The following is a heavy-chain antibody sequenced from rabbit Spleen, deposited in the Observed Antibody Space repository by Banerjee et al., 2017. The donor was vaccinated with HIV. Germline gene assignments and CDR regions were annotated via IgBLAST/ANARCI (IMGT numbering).Heavy chain of an antibody. D-gene: IGHD1-1*01. J-gene: IGHJ4*01. CDR2: IGTGSGST. CDR1: GFSFISGAY. V-gene: IGHV1S45*01. CDR3: ASGYSDVYFDL. Sequence: QGQLGGSGGGPGKPGGSPALPRQASGFSFISGAYISWVRQAPGKGLEWIGCIGTGSGSTYYASWAKGRFTISKTSSTTVTLQMTSLTAADTATYFCASGYSDVYFDLWGPGTLVTVS.